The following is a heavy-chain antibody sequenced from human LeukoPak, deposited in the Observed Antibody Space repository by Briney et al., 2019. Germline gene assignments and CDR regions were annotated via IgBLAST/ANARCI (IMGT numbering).Heavy chain of an antibody. CDR1: GFTFSSYG. J-gene: IGHJ6*02. D-gene: IGHD1-1*01. CDR3: AREQLERPPTYYGMDV. V-gene: IGHV3-33*01. CDR2: IWYDGSNK. Sequence: GRSLRLSCAASGFTFSSYGMHWVRQAPGKGLEWVAVIWYDGSNKYYADSVKGRFAISRDNSKNTLYLQMNSLRAEDTAVYYCAREQLERPPTYYGMDVWGQGTTVTVSS.